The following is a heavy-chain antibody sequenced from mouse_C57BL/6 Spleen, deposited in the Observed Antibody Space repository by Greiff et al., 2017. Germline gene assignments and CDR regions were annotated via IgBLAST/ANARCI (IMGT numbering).Heavy chain of an antibody. CDR1: GYTFTSYW. V-gene: IGHV1-72*01. J-gene: IGHJ1*03. CDR2: IDPNSGGT. CDR3: ARVVTGTPWYFDV. Sequence: QVQLKQPGAELVKPGASVKLSCKASGYTFTSYWMHWVKQRPGRGLEWIGRIDPNSGGTKYNEKFKSKATLTVDKPSSTAYMQLSSLTSEDSAVYYCARVVTGTPWYFDVWGTGTTVTVSS. D-gene: IGHD4-1*01.